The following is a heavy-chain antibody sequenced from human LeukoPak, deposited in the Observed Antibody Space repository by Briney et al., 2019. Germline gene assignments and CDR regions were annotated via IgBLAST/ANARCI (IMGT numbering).Heavy chain of an antibody. V-gene: IGHV3-7*01. CDR1: GFTFTTYW. CDR3: ARENWANDY. J-gene: IGHJ4*02. Sequence: GGSLRLSCAASGFTFTTYWMTWVRQAPGKGLEWVANIKQDGSQKYYVDSVKGRFTISRDNAKNSLYLQMDSLKAEDTAVYYCARENWANDYWGQGTLVTVSS. CDR2: IKQDGSQK. D-gene: IGHD7-27*01.